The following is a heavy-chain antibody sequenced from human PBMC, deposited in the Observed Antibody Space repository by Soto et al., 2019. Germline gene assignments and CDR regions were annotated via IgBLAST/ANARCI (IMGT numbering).Heavy chain of an antibody. CDR1: GFSISDHY. D-gene: IGHD3-10*02. V-gene: IGHV3-11*03. CDR3: ARSGDNYNVLDY. Sequence: PGGSLRLSCAASGFSISDHYMSWIRQAPGKGLEWVSYSSNSGTFTKYADSVKGRFSISRDNAKNSLYLEIISLRGEDTAIYYCARSGDNYNVLDYWGQGTPVTVSS. J-gene: IGHJ4*02. CDR2: SSNSGTFT.